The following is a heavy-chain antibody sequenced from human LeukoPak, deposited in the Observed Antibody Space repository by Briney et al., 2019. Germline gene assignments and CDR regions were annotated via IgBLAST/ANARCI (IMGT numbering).Heavy chain of an antibody. Sequence: SETLSLTCAVYGGSFSGYYWSWIRQPPGKGLEWIGEINHSGSTNYNPSLKSRGTISVDTSKNQFSLKLSSVTAADTAVYYCARGRRLDYRGQGTLVTVSS. CDR2: INHSGST. V-gene: IGHV4-34*01. CDR1: GGSFSGYY. J-gene: IGHJ4*02. CDR3: ARGRRLDY.